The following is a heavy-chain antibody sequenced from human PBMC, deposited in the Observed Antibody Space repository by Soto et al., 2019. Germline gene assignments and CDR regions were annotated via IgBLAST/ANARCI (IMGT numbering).Heavy chain of an antibody. CDR3: ARLPSRHLVDY. CDR2: MFYGVST. Sequence: SETRSRTWTVSGSSINSSVYYWVWIRQPPGKGLDWIGSMFYGVSTYYNPSLKSRVTVSVDTSKNQFSLNLRSVTAADTAVYYCARLPSRHLVDYCGQGTLVTFSS. V-gene: IGHV4-39*01. D-gene: IGHD3-3*02. CDR1: GSSINSSVYY. J-gene: IGHJ4*02.